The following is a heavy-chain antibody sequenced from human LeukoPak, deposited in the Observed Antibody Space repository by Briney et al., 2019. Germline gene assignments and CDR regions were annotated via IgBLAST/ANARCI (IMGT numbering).Heavy chain of an antibody. V-gene: IGHV3-30*18. CDR2: ILYDGSNK. CDR3: AKDLYSGSYFDY. D-gene: IGHD1-26*01. J-gene: IGHJ4*02. Sequence: GGSLRLSCAASGFTFSSYGMHWVRQAPGKGLEWVAVILYDGSNKYYADSVKGRFTISRDNSKNTLYLQMNSLRAEDTAVYYCAKDLYSGSYFDYWGQGTLVTVSS. CDR1: GFTFSSYG.